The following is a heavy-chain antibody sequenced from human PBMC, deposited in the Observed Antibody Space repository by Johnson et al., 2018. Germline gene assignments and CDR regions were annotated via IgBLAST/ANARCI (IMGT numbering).Heavy chain of an antibody. V-gene: IGHV3-33*06. CDR1: GFTFSSYS. J-gene: IGHJ6*02. D-gene: IGHD3-10*01. CDR2: IWYDGSNK. CDR3: AKDSYGSYYYYGMDV. Sequence: VQLVESGGGLVQPGGSLRLSCAASGFTFSSYSMNWVRQAPGKGLEWVAVIWYDGSNKYYADSVKGRFTISRDNSYNTLHLQMNSLRAEDTAVYYCAKDSYGSYYYYGMDVWGQGTTVTVSS.